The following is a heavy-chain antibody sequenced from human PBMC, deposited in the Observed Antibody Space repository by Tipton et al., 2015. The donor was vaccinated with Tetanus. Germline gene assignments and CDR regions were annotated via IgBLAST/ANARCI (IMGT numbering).Heavy chain of an antibody. V-gene: IGHV4-30-4*01. D-gene: IGHD3-22*01. Sequence: TLSLTCTVSGGSISSADYYWSWIRQPPGKGLEWIGYVSDSGSTYSNPSLRSRIIISVDTSKNQFSLILSSVTAADTAVYYCARAPPSGSYFVRYYSMDVWGQGTTVVVSS. J-gene: IGHJ6*02. CDR3: ARAPPSGSYFVRYYSMDV. CDR2: VSDSGST. CDR1: GGSISSADYY.